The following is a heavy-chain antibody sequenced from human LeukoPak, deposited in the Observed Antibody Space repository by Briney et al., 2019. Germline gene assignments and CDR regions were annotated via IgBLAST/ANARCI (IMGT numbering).Heavy chain of an antibody. CDR1: GGSISSSSYY. CDR2: IYYSGST. CDR3: ASWEAARPGLIDY. D-gene: IGHD6-6*01. Sequence: PSETLSLTCTVSGGSISSSSYYWSWIRQPPGKGLEWIGYIYYSGSTNYNPSLKSRVTISVDTSKNQFSLKLSSVTAADTAVYYCASWEAARPGLIDYWGQGTLVTVSS. V-gene: IGHV4-61*01. J-gene: IGHJ4*02.